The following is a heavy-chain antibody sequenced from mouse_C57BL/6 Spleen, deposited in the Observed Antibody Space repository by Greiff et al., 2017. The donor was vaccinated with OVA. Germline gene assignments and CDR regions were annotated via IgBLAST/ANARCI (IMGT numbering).Heavy chain of an antibody. CDR2: ICPGGGT. CDR3: ARWLDYFDC. D-gene: IGHD2-2*01. Sequence: VQLQQSGPGLVAPSQCLTISCTASGFSLTSYAISWVRQPPGQGLEWLGVICPGGGTNYNSAHISRLSNSNDNSKSRVISKVNSLQTDDTARYYCARWLDYFDCWGKGTTLTVSS. J-gene: IGHJ2*01. CDR1: GFSLTSYA. V-gene: IGHV2-9-1*01.